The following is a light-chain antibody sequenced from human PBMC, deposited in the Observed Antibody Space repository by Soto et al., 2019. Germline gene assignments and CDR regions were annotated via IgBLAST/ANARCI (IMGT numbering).Light chain of an antibody. Sequence: EIVMTQSPATLSVSPGERATLSCRASQSVGSNLAWYQQKPGQAPRLLIYGASTRATGIPARFSGSGSGTEFTLTIRRLPSENFAIYFCQQYNNWPPDRTFGQGTKVEIK. CDR3: QQYNNWPPDRT. V-gene: IGKV3-15*01. CDR2: GAS. J-gene: IGKJ1*01. CDR1: QSVGSN.